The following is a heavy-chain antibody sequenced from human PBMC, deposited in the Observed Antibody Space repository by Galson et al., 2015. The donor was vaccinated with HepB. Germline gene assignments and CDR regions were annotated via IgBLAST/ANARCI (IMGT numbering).Heavy chain of an antibody. D-gene: IGHD3-10*01. J-gene: IGHJ4*02. CDR2: ITGHDEST. CDR1: GFTFRIYA. Sequence: SLRLSCAASGFTFRIYAMNWVRQAPGKGLEWVSTITGHDESTYYADSVKGRFTISRDSSKNTLYLQMNSLRAEDTAVYYCAREAMVRGRARGESFAPDWGQGTLVTVSS. V-gene: IGHV3-23*01. CDR3: AREAMVRGRARGESFAPD.